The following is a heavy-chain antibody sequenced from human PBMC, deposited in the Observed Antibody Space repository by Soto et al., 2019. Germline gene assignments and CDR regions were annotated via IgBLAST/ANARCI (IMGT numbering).Heavy chain of an antibody. J-gene: IGHJ3*02. V-gene: IGHV3-21*01. CDR1: GFTFSSYS. CDR3: AIIQLEYDACDI. CDR2: ISSSSSYI. D-gene: IGHD6-6*01. Sequence: EVQLVESGGGLVKPGGSLRLSCAASGFTFSSYSMNWVRQAPGKGLEWVPSISSSSSYIYYADSVKGRFTISRDNAKNSLDLQMNSLIAEDTAVYYCAIIQLEYDACDIWGQGTMVTVSS.